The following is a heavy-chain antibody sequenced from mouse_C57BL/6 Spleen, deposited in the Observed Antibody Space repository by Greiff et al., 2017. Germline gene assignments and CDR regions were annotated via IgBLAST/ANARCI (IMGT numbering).Heavy chain of an antibody. CDR3: ARNGCDYEKAGFAY. Sequence: QVHVKQPGAELVKPGASVKLSCKASGYTFTSYWMHWVKQRPGQGLEWIGMIHPNSGSTNYNEKFKSKATLTVDKSSSTAYMQLSSLTSEDSAVYYCARNGCDYEKAGFAYWGQGTLVTVSA. V-gene: IGHV1-64*01. CDR1: GYTFTSYW. J-gene: IGHJ3*01. CDR2: IHPNSGST. D-gene: IGHD2-4*01.